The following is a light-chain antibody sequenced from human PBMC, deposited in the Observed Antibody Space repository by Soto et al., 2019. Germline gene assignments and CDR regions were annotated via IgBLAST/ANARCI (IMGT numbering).Light chain of an antibody. CDR1: QSISNY. CDR3: QQRSAGVT. CDR2: DAS. Sequence: EILLTQSPATLSLSPGERATLSCRASQSISNYLAWYQHKPGQAPRLLIYDASNRATATPPRFSGSGSGTDFTLTISSLEPEDFAVYYCQQRSAGVTFGQGTRLEIK. J-gene: IGKJ5*01. V-gene: IGKV3-11*01.